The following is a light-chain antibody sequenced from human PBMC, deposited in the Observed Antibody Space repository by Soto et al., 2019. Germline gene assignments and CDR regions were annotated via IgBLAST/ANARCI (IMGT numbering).Light chain of an antibody. CDR1: QSVSRK. CDR2: AAS. V-gene: IGKV3-15*01. Sequence: EIVLTQSPATLSVSPGERATLSCRASQSVSRKLAWYQQKPGQAPRLLIYAASTRATGLPARFSGGGSGTEFTLTISSLQSEDFALYYCQQYNNWPQTFGQGTKVEIE. J-gene: IGKJ1*01. CDR3: QQYNNWPQT.